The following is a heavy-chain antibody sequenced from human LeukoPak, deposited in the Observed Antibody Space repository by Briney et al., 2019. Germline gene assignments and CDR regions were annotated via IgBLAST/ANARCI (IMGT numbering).Heavy chain of an antibody. J-gene: IGHJ4*02. Sequence: GGSLRLSCAASGFIFTDYWMNWVRQAPGKGLEWVAMIKYDGIDKQYLDSVKGRFTISRDNSKNTLYLQMNSLRAEDTAVYYCARTVDTAMVPRPHFDYWGQGTLVTVSS. CDR2: IKYDGIDK. D-gene: IGHD5-18*01. CDR3: ARTVDTAMVPRPHFDY. V-gene: IGHV3-7*01. CDR1: GFIFTDYW.